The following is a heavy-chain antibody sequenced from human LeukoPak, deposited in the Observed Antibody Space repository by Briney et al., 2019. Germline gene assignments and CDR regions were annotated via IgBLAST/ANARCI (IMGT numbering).Heavy chain of an antibody. J-gene: IGHJ4*02. V-gene: IGHV4-34*01. CDR1: GGSFSGYY. Sequence: SETLSLTCAVYGGSFSGYYWSWIRQPPGKGLEWIGEINHSGSTNYNPSLKSRVTISVDTSKNQFSLKLSSVTAADTAVYYCARATSPSFDYWGQGTLVTVSS. CDR2: INHSGST. CDR3: ARATSPSFDY.